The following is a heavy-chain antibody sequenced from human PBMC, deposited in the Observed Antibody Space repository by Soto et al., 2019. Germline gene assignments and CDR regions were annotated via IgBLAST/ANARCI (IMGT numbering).Heavy chain of an antibody. CDR3: ARLDYYGSGSYSFWDYYDY. CDR1: GGSISSSSYY. D-gene: IGHD3-10*01. Sequence: SETLSLTCTVSGGSISSSSYYWGWIRQPPGKGLEWIGSIYYSGSTYYNPSLKSRVTISVDTSKNQFSLKLSSVTAADTAVYYCARLDYYGSGSYSFWDYYDYWGQGTLVTVSS. V-gene: IGHV4-39*01. J-gene: IGHJ4*02. CDR2: IYYSGST.